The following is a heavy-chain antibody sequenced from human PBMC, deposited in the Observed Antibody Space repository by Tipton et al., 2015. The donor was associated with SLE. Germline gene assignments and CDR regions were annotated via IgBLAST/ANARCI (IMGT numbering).Heavy chain of an antibody. J-gene: IGHJ3*02. CDR2: IYYSGST. CDR3: ASASIRDPDAFDI. D-gene: IGHD6-6*01. CDR1: GGSISSYY. V-gene: IGHV4-59*01. Sequence: TLSLTCTVSGGSISSYYWSWIRQPPGKGLEWIGYIYYSGSTNYNPSLKSRVTISVDTSKNQFSLKLSSVTAADTAVYYCASASIRDPDAFDIWGQGTMVTVSS.